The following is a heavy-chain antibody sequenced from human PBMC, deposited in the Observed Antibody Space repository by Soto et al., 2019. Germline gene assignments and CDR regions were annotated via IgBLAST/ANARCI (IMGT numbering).Heavy chain of an antibody. CDR1: GFTFSSYS. D-gene: IGHD6-19*01. Sequence: EAQLVESGGGLVQPGGSLRLSSAASGFTFSSYSMNWVRKAPGKGLEWISYISSSSSTIYYADSVQGRFTISRDNARNSLYLQMNSHRDEDTAMYYGARDAPAGWHFDYWGQGALVKVSS. J-gene: IGHJ4*02. V-gene: IGHV3-48*02. CDR3: ARDAPAGWHFDY. CDR2: ISSSSSTI.